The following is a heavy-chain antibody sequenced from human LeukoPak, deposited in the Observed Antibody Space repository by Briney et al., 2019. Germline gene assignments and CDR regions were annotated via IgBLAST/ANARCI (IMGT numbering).Heavy chain of an antibody. D-gene: IGHD3-10*01. J-gene: IGHJ4*02. CDR3: ARVLSDTMVRGPFDY. CDR2: INHSGST. V-gene: IGHV4-34*01. CDR1: GFTFSSYS. Sequence: GSLRLSCAASGFTFSSYSMNWIRQPPGKGLEWIGEINHSGSTNYNPSLKSRVTISVDTSKNQFSLKLSSVTAADTAVYYCARVLSDTMVRGPFDYWGQGTLVTVSS.